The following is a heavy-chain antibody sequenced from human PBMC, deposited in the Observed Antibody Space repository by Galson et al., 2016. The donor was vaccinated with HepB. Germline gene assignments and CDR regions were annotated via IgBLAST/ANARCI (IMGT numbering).Heavy chain of an antibody. J-gene: IGHJ6*02. V-gene: IGHV4-59*01. Sequence: SETLSLTCTVSGTSISSYSWTWIRQSPGKGLEWIGNIFFRGSTNYNPSLKSRVSISLDTSKNQFSLNLNSVTAADTAMYYCAREAGRVGDGLIDVWGQGTTVTVSS. CDR2: IFFRGST. CDR3: AREAGRVGDGLIDV. CDR1: GTSISSYS. D-gene: IGHD3-16*01.